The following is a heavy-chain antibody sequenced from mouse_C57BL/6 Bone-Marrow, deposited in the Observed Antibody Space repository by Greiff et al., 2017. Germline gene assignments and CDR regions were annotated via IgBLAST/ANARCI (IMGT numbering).Heavy chain of an antibody. CDR2: IDPANGNT. Sequence: EVKLQQSVAELVRPGASVKLSCTASGFNIKNTYMHWVKQRPEQGLEWIGRIDPANGNTKYAPKFQGKATITADTSSNTAYLQRSSLTSEDTAIYYCADYYGSRWYFDVWGTGTTVTVSS. D-gene: IGHD1-1*01. CDR3: ADYYGSRWYFDV. J-gene: IGHJ1*03. V-gene: IGHV14-3*01. CDR1: GFNIKNTY.